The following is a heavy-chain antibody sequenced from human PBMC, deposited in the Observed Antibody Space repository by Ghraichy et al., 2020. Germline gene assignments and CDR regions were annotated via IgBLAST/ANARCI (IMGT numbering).Heavy chain of an antibody. CDR2: IKYDGSAE. V-gene: IGHV3-7*01. J-gene: IGHJ4*02. CDR3: ARGWGRFDY. D-gene: IGHD2-21*02. Sequence: GGSLRLSCAASGFAYSSYWMNWVRQAPGKGLEWVAYIKYDGSAEYYVDSVKGRFAISRDNTKNSLCLQMNSLRAEDTAVYYCARGWGRFDYWGQGTLVTVSS. CDR1: GFAYSSYW.